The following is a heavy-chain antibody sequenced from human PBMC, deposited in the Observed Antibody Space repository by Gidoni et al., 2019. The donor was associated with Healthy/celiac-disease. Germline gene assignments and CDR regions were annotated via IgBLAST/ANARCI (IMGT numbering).Heavy chain of an antibody. CDR2: IYQSGST. CDR3: ASYDYGDYGGYYFDY. Sequence: HVQLQESGPGLVTPSGPLSLTCAVSGRSISSSNWWSWVRQPPGKGLEWIGEIYQSGSTNYNPSLKSRVTISVDKSKNQFSLKLSSVTAADTAVYYCASYDYGDYGGYYFDYWGQGTLVTVSS. D-gene: IGHD4-17*01. J-gene: IGHJ4*02. CDR1: GRSISSSNW. V-gene: IGHV4-4*02.